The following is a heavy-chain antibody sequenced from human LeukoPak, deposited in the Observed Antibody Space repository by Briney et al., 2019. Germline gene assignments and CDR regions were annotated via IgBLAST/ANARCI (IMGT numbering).Heavy chain of an antibody. Sequence: GGSLRLSCAASGFTFSNAWMSWVRQAPGKGLEWVGRIKSKTDGETTDYAAPVKGRFTISRDDSKNTLYLQMNSLKTEDTAVYYCTTLLYSGSYWVGQDYYFDYWGQGTLVTVSS. D-gene: IGHD1-26*01. CDR3: TTLLYSGSYWVGQDYYFDY. J-gene: IGHJ4*02. V-gene: IGHV3-15*01. CDR1: GFTFSNAW. CDR2: IKSKTDGETT.